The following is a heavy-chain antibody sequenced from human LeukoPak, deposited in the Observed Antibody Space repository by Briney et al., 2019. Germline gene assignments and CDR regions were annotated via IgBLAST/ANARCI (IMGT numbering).Heavy chain of an antibody. J-gene: IGHJ5*02. CDR3: AMSLYSGAYVT. Sequence: GGSLRLSCAASAFTFSAYWVHWVRHAPGKGLVWVSLINPDASTTVYADSVKGRFTISRDNAKNTLYLQMNSLRAEDTAVYYCAMSLYSGAYVTWGQGTLVTVSS. CDR2: INPDASTT. CDR1: AFTFSAYW. V-gene: IGHV3-74*01. D-gene: IGHD1-26*01.